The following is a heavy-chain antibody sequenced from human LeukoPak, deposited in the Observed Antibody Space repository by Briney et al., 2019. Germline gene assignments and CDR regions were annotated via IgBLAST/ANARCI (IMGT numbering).Heavy chain of an antibody. J-gene: IGHJ4*02. V-gene: IGHV3-23*01. D-gene: IGHD3-16*01. CDR1: GFTFSNYA. CDR2: IGGNGGAT. Sequence: PGGSLRLSCAASGFTFSNYAMSWVRQAPGKGLEWVSSIGGNGGATYYADSVKGRFTISRDNSKITLNLHMNSLRAEDTAVYFCARSEWGGYDHWGQG. CDR3: ARSEWGGYDH.